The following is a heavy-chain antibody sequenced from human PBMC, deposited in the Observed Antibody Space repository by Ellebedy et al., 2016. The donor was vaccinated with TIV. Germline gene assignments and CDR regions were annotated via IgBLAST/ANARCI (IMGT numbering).Heavy chain of an antibody. J-gene: IGHJ6*02. Sequence: PGGSLRLSCAASRFTFSSYSMNWVRQAPGKGLEWVSSISSSSSYTNYADSVKGRFTISRDNAKNSLYLQMNSLRAEDTAVYYCAREYYYGMDVWGQGTTVTVSS. CDR1: RFTFSSYS. CDR3: AREYYYGMDV. V-gene: IGHV3-21*01. CDR2: ISSSSSYT.